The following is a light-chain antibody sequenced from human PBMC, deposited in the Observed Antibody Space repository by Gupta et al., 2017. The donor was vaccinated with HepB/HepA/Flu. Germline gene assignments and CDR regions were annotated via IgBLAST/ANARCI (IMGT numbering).Light chain of an antibody. CDR3: SACDSSLSEVV. CDR2: RNS. CDR1: SNNVGNQG. Sequence: QAGLTQPPSVSKGLRQTATFTCTGNSNNVGNQGAAWLQQHQGHPPKLLFYRNSNRPSGISERFSASRSGNTSSMTIIGLQPEDEADYYCSACDSSLSEVVFGGGTRLTVL. J-gene: IGLJ3*02. V-gene: IGLV10-54*04.